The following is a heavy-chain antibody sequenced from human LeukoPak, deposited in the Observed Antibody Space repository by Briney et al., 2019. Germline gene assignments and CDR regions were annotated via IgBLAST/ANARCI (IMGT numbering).Heavy chain of an antibody. CDR1: GITLSSYA. V-gene: IGHV3-23*01. J-gene: IGHJ4*02. CDR2: VDGGGGGT. D-gene: IGHD3-22*01. Sequence: GGSLRLSCAASGITLSSYAMTWVRQAPGRGLEWVSSVDGGGGGTYYADSVKGRFTISRDNSKNTLYLQMNSLRAEDTAVYYCARGYYYDSTIDYWGQGTLVTVSS. CDR3: ARGYYYDSTIDY.